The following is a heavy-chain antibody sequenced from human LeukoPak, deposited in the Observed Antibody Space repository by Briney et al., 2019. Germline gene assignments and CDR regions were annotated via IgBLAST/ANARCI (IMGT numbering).Heavy chain of an antibody. CDR2: IYYSGST. V-gene: IGHV4-39*01. J-gene: IGHJ4*02. D-gene: IGHD5-18*01. Sequence: SETLSLTCSVSGGSISSSSYFWSWIRQPPGKGLEWIGSIYYSGSTYSNPSLKSRVTISVDTSKSQFSLKLTSVTAADTAVYYCARDGYTYGSFDYWGQGTLVTVSS. CDR1: GGSISSSSYF. CDR3: ARDGYTYGSFDY.